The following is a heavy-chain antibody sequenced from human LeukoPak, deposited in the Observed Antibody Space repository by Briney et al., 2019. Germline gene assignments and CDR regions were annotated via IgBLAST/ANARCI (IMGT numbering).Heavy chain of an antibody. Sequence: PGGSLRLSCAASGFTFSNCGFHWVRQAPGKGLEWVAVVWFDGSHDYYGDSLKGRFTISRDNSKSTLFLQMNSLTTEDTAVYYCARDPDLYGDSFFDLWGQGTLVTVSS. V-gene: IGHV3-33*01. CDR1: GFTFSNCG. CDR3: ARDPDLYGDSFFDL. J-gene: IGHJ4*02. D-gene: IGHD4-17*01. CDR2: VWFDGSHD.